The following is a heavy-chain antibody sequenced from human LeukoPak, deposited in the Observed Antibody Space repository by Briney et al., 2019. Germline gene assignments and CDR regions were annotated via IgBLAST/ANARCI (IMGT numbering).Heavy chain of an antibody. D-gene: IGHD2-2*01. J-gene: IGHJ4*02. Sequence: GGSLRLSCAASGFTFSSGVTFSTYGLHWVRQAPGKGLEWVAFIRYDGSNKYYADSVKGRFTISRDNSKNTLYLQMNSLRAEDTAVYYCAKDTIYSSTSWNYWGQGNLVTVSS. CDR1: GFTFSSGVTFSTYG. CDR3: AKDTIYSSTSWNY. CDR2: IRYDGSNK. V-gene: IGHV3-30*02.